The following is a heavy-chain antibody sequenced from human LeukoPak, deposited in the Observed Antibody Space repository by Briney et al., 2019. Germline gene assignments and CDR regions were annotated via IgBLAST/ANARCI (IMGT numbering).Heavy chain of an antibody. J-gene: IGHJ4*02. CDR1: GFTFSSYR. D-gene: IGHD6-19*01. CDR3: ARDYSGWYYY. V-gene: IGHV3-7*04. CDR2: IKQDGSEK. Sequence: PGGSLRLSWAVSGFTFSSYRMSWVRQAPGKGLEWVANIKQDGSEKYYLDSVKGRFTISRDNTKNSLYLQMNSLRAEDTAVYYCARDYSGWYYYWGLGTLVTVSS.